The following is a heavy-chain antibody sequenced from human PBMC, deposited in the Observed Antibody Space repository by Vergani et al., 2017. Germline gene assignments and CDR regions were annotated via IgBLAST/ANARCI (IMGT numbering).Heavy chain of an antibody. CDR2: IHYSENT. CDR3: ASDTHSGQRADR. J-gene: IGHJ5*02. D-gene: IGHD6-19*01. Sequence: QVQLQESGPGLVKSSETLSLTCSVSFDSIRNLYCNWIRQPPGKGLEWIGSIHYSENTKYNPSLKTRVTISVDTSKKQFSLTLTSVTAADTAVYYCASDTHSGQRADRWGQGILVTVTS. V-gene: IGHV4-59*11. CDR1: FDSIRNLY.